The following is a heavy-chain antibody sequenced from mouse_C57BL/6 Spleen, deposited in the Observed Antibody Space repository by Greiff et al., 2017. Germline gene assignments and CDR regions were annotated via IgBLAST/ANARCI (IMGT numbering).Heavy chain of an antibody. V-gene: IGHV5-6*01. CDR3: ARRPPGDFDY. Sequence: EVQLQESGGDLVKPGGSLKLSCAASGFTFSSYGMSWVRQTPDKRLEWVATISSGGSYTYYPDSVKGRFTISRDNAKNTLYLQMSSLKSEDTAMYYCARRPPGDFDYWGQGTTLTVSS. CDR1: GFTFSSYG. CDR2: ISSGGSYT. J-gene: IGHJ2*01.